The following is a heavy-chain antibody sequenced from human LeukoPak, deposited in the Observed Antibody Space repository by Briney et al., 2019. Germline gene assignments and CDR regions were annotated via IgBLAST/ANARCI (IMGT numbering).Heavy chain of an antibody. CDR3: AGLVGRYSSDLYYYYFDY. V-gene: IGHV4-4*02. CDR2: MYLSGTT. D-gene: IGHD1-26*01. Sequence: SETLSLTCTVSGDSINSLDLWSWVRQPPGKGLEWIGEMYLSGTTHSNPSVKSRVTISIDKSKNQFFLNLSSVTAADTAVYYCAGLVGRYSSDLYYYYFDYWGQGTLVTVSS. CDR1: GDSINSLDL. J-gene: IGHJ4*02.